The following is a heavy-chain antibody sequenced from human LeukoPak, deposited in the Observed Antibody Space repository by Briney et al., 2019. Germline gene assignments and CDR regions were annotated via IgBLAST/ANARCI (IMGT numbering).Heavy chain of an antibody. CDR1: GGSISNYF. J-gene: IGHJ4*02. CDR3: ARHIAARPDIQSGGYFDY. V-gene: IGHV4-59*08. D-gene: IGHD6-6*01. CDR2: IYYSGSS. Sequence: SETLSLTCTVSGGSISNYFWSWIRQPPGKGLEWLGYIYYSGSSSYNPSLKSRVTISVDTSKSQFSLKLSSVTAADTAVYYCARHIAARPDIQSGGYFDYWGQGTLVTVSS.